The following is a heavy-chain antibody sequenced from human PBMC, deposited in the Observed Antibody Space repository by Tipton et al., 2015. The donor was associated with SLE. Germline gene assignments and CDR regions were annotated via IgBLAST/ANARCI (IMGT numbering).Heavy chain of an antibody. D-gene: IGHD6-13*01. V-gene: IGHV4-61*01. Sequence: TLSLTCTVSGGSISSSSYYWSWIRQPPGKGLEWIGYIYYSGSTNYNPSLKSRVTISVDTSKNQFSLKLNSVTPEDTAVYYCARDRIAGGLDPWGQGTLVTVSS. CDR2: IYYSGST. J-gene: IGHJ5*02. CDR1: GGSISSSSYY. CDR3: ARDRIAGGLDP.